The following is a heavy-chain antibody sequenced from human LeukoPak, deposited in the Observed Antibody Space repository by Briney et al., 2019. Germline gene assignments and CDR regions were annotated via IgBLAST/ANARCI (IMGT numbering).Heavy chain of an antibody. J-gene: IGHJ4*02. CDR1: GFTFSSYA. V-gene: IGHV3-23*01. Sequence: PGGSLRLSCAASGFTFSSYAMSWVRQAPGKGLEWVSAISGSGGSTYYADSVKGRFTISRDNSKNTLYLQMNSLRAEDTAVYYCARGGLYYDFWSGYYPFDYWGQGTLVTVSS. CDR2: ISGSGGST. CDR3: ARGGLYYDFWSGYYPFDY. D-gene: IGHD3-3*01.